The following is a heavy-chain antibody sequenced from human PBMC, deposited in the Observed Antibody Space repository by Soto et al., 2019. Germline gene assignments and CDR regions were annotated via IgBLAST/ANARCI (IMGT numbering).Heavy chain of an antibody. CDR3: ARDAPPEDY. J-gene: IGHJ4*02. Sequence: ASVKVSCKASGYTFTRSGISWVRQAPGQGLEWMGWISTYNGDTNYAQKLQGRVTMTTDTSTSTAYMELRSLRSDDTAVYYCARDAPPEDYWGQGTLVTVSS. CDR1: GYTFTRSG. CDR2: ISTYNGDT. V-gene: IGHV1-18*01.